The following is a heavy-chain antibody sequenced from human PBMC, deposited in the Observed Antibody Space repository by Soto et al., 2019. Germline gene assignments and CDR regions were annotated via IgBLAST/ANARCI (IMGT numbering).Heavy chain of an antibody. CDR3: AHKGYSSSWYADYYYYGMDV. J-gene: IGHJ6*02. V-gene: IGHV2-5*02. CDR1: GFSLSTSGVG. Sequence: SGPTLVNPTQTLTLTCTFSGFSLSTSGVGVGWIRQPPGKALEWLALIYWDDDKRYSPSLKSRLTITKDTSKNQVVLTMTNMDPVDTATYYCAHKGYSSSWYADYYYYGMDVCGQGTTVTVSS. D-gene: IGHD6-13*01. CDR2: IYWDDDK.